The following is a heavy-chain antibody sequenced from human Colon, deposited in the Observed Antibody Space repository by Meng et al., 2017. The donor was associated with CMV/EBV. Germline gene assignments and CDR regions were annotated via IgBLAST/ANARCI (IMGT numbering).Heavy chain of an antibody. D-gene: IGHD6-13*01. V-gene: IGHV3-30*02. CDR3: AKDLDGQQLDFDVDY. CDR1: GFDFSKCG. Sequence: GESLKISCAASGFDFSKCGIHWVRQPPGKGLEWVAFIQYDGRNEYYVDTVRGRFTISRDNSKNTLYLQMNSLRAEDTAVYYCAKDLDGQQLDFDVDYWGQGTLVTVSS. CDR2: IQYDGRNE. J-gene: IGHJ4*02.